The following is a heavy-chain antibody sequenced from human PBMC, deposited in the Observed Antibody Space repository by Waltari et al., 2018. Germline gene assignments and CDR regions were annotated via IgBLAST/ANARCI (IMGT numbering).Heavy chain of an antibody. CDR1: GGSISSYY. CDR3: AASHYDFWSGYLGWFDP. V-gene: IGHV4-59*01. D-gene: IGHD3-3*01. CDR2: IYYSGST. Sequence: QVQLQESGPGLVKPSETLSLTCTVSGGSISSYYWSWIRQPPGKGLEWIGYIYYSGSTTAIPSLKSRVTISVDTSKNQFSLKLSSVTAADTAVYYCAASHYDFWSGYLGWFDPWGQGTLVTVSS. J-gene: IGHJ5*02.